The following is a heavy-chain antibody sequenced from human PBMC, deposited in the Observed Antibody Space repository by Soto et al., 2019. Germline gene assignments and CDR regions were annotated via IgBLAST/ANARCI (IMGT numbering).Heavy chain of an antibody. Sequence: VQLLESGGDLVQPGGSLRLSCAASEFAFRNYAMSWVRQATGKGLEWVLGISGSGGSTFYADSVKGRFTISRDNSKNPLFLQMNRLRAEDTAVYYCARHQDSSTWYIYPIDFWGQGILVTVSA. CDR3: ARHQDSSTWYIYPIDF. V-gene: IGHV3-23*01. CDR1: EFAFRNYA. CDR2: ISGSGGST. J-gene: IGHJ4*02. D-gene: IGHD6-13*01.